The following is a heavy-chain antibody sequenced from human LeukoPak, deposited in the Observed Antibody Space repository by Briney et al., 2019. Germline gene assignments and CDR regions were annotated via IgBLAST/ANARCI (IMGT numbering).Heavy chain of an antibody. J-gene: IGHJ5*02. Sequence: SETLSLTCTVSGGSISSYYWSWIRQPPGKGLEWIGSIYHSGSTYYNPSLKSRVTISVDTSKNQFSLKLSSVTAADTAVYYCARDDSSGNNWFDPWGQGTLVTVSS. CDR1: GGSISSYY. CDR2: IYHSGST. D-gene: IGHD3-22*01. V-gene: IGHV4-38-2*02. CDR3: ARDDSSGNNWFDP.